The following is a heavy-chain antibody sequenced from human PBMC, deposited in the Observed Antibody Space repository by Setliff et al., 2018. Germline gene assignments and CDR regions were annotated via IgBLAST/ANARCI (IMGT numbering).Heavy chain of an antibody. J-gene: IGHJ4*02. CDR1: GYTFSVYY. D-gene: IGHD1-20*01. CDR3: ARKISVTGTIDY. Sequence: ASVKVSCQASGYTFSVYYIHWVRQAPGQGLEWMGWSNPLSGDTNYALKFEGRVTMTRDTSISTAYMELSRLRSDDTAIYYCARKISVTGTIDYWGQGTLVTVSS. V-gene: IGHV1-2*02. CDR2: SNPLSGDT.